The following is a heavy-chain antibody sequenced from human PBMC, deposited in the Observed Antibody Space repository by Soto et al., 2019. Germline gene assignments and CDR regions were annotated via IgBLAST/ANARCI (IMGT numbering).Heavy chain of an antibody. CDR1: GYTFTTYG. D-gene: IGHD3-10*01. CDR3: ARARMVRGVVTYFFDL. J-gene: IGHJ4*02. CDR2: ISGYNGNT. Sequence: EASVKVSCKASGYTFTTYGFSWVRQAPGQGLEWLGWISGYNGNTNYAQRFQDRVTMTTDTSTSTAYLHLTSLSSDDTALYYCARARMVRGVVTYFFDLWGQGTPVTVSS. V-gene: IGHV1-18*04.